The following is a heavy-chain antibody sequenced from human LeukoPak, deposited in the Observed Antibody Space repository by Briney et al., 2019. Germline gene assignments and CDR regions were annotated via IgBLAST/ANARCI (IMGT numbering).Heavy chain of an antibody. CDR3: ARATPGGLHGYSFDY. V-gene: IGHV1-8*01. J-gene: IGHJ4*02. D-gene: IGHD5-24*01. Sequence: GASVKVSCKASGYTFTSYDINWVRQAPGQGLEWMGWMNPNSGNTGYAQKFQGRVTMTRNTSISTAYMELSSLRSGDTAVYYCARATPGGLHGYSFDYWGQGTVVTVYS. CDR2: MNPNSGNT. CDR1: GYTFTSYD.